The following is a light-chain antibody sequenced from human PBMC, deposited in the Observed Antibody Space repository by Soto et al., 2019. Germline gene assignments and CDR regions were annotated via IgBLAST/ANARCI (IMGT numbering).Light chain of an antibody. CDR1: QSVSGTY. CDR2: DVS. Sequence: IVLTQSPGTLSLSPGERATFSCRASQSVSGTYLAWYQQRPGQAPRLLIYDVSSRATGIPDRFSGSGSGADFTLTISRLEPEDFAVYYCQPYGTSPQTFGQGTRLEIK. V-gene: IGKV3-20*01. J-gene: IGKJ5*01. CDR3: QPYGTSPQT.